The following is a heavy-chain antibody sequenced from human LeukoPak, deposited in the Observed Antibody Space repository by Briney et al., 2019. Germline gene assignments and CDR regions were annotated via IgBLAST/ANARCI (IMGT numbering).Heavy chain of an antibody. CDR3: ARGTSCSLGH. CDR1: GGSISSYY. J-gene: IGHJ1*01. V-gene: IGHV4-59*01. CDR2: IHYSGST. Sequence: SETLSLTCTVSGGSISSYYWSWIRQPPGKGLEWIGYIHYSGSTIYNPSLKSRVTISVDTSKNQFSLKLSSVTAADTAVYYCARGTSCSLGHWGQGTLVTVSS. D-gene: IGHD2-2*01.